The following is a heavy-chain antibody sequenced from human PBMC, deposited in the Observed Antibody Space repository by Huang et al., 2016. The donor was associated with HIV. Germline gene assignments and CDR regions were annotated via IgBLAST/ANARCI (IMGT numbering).Heavy chain of an antibody. CDR2: IKTNVEGWKR. J-gene: IGHJ4*02. Sequence: EVQLVESGGGLVKPGSSLRVPCEAFGFAFRKVWMGWVSQAPGKGVEWGGLIKTNVEGWKRDYAAPVKDRFRISRDDLKGIMYLEMNNLKSDDTAIYYCATWSLTAAGGNWGRGTLVTVSS. CDR3: ATWSLTAAGGN. V-gene: IGHV3-15*01. D-gene: IGHD6-13*01. CDR1: GFAFRKVW.